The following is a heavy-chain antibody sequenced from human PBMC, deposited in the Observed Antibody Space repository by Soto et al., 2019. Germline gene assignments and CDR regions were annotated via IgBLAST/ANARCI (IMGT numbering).Heavy chain of an antibody. CDR1: GGTFSRYA. V-gene: IGHV1-69*01. J-gene: IGHJ6*02. CDR2: IIPIFGTA. D-gene: IGHD2-2*01. CDR3: ARSLVYCSCTSCSNYYGMDV. Sequence: QVQLVQSGAEVKKPGSSVKVSCKASGGTFSRYAISWVRQAPGQALEWMGGIIPIFGTANYAQKFQGRVTITADESTSTAYMELSSLRSEDTAVYYCARSLVYCSCTSCSNYYGMDVWGQGTTVTVSS.